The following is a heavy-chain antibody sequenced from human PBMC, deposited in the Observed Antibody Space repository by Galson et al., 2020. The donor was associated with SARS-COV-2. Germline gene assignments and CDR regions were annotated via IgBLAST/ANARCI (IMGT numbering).Heavy chain of an antibody. CDR3: ARVIRDGYNTEIGMDV. V-gene: IGHV1-8*03. CDR2: MNPNSGNT. D-gene: IGHD5-12*01. CDR1: GYTFTSYD. J-gene: IGHJ6*04. Sequence: ASVKVSCTASGYTFTSYDINWVRQATGQGLEWMGWMNPNSGNTGYAQKFQGRVTITRNTSISTAYMELSSLRSEDTAVYYCARVIRDGYNTEIGMDVWGKGTTVTISS.